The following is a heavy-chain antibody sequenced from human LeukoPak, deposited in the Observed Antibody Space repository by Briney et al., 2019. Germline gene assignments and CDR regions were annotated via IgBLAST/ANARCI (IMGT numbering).Heavy chain of an antibody. CDR1: GYSFTSYW. V-gene: IGHV5-51*01. J-gene: IGHJ4*02. CDR2: IYPGDSDT. D-gene: IGHD3-16*01. Sequence: GESLKISCKGSGYSFTSYWIGWVRQMPGKGLEWMGIIYPGDSDTRYSPSFQGQVTISADKSISTAYLQWSSLKASDTAMYYCARRVLGLGEPTYYFDYWGQGTLVTVSS. CDR3: ARRVLGLGEPTYYFDY.